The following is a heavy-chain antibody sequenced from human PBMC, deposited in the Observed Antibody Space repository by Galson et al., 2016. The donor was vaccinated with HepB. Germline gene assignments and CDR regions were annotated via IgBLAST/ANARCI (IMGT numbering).Heavy chain of an antibody. CDR2: INPSGGST. J-gene: IGHJ3*01. CDR3: AKDPPVTADPNDAFDV. V-gene: IGHV1-46*01. CDR1: GYTFTSYY. D-gene: IGHD4-17*01. Sequence: SVKVSCKASGYTFTSYYMHWVRQAPGRGLEWMGIINPSGGSTSYAQKFQGRVTMTRDTSTSTVYMELSSLRSEDTAVYYCAKDPPVTADPNDAFDVWGQGTKVTVSS.